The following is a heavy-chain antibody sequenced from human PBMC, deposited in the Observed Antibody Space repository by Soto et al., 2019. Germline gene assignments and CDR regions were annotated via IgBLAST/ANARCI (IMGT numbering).Heavy chain of an antibody. V-gene: IGHV4-34*01. D-gene: IGHD3-22*01. CDR1: GGSFSGYY. Sequence: QMQLQQWGAGLLKPSETLSLTCAVYGGSFSGYYWSWIRQPPGKGLEWIGEINHSGSTNYNPSLKSRVTISVDTSKNEFSLKLSSVTAADTDVYYCARDGDSSGYYFPFDYWGQGTLVTVSS. CDR3: ARDGDSSGYYFPFDY. CDR2: INHSGST. J-gene: IGHJ4*02.